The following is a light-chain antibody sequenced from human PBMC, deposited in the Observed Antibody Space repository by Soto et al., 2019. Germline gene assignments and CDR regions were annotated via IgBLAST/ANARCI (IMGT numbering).Light chain of an antibody. J-gene: IGLJ1*01. Sequence: QSVLTQPRSVSGSPGQSVTISCTGTSSDIGGYNYVSWYQQHPGKAPILMIYTVTKRPSGVPDRFSGSKSDNTAYLTICGLQADDEADYYGCSYAGSSSYVFGTGTKVTVL. V-gene: IGLV2-11*01. CDR1: SSDIGGYNY. CDR2: TVT. CDR3: CSYAGSSSYV.